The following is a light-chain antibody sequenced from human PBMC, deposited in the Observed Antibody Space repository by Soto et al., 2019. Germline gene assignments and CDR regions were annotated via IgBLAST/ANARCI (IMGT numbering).Light chain of an antibody. CDR2: DAS. CDR3: QQYNSYSPLT. Sequence: DIQMTQSPSTLSASVGDRVTIPCRASQSISFWLAWYQQKPGKAPKLLISDASSLQSGVPSRFSGSRSGTEFTLTISSLQPDDFATYYCQQYNSYSPLTFGGGTKVDIK. V-gene: IGKV1-5*01. J-gene: IGKJ4*01. CDR1: QSISFW.